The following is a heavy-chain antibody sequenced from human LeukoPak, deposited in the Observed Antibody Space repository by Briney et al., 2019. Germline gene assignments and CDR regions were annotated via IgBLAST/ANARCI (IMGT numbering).Heavy chain of an antibody. Sequence: GGSLRLSCAASGFTFSSYGMHWVRQAPGKGPEWVAFIRYDGSNKYYADSVKGRFTISRDNSKNTLYLQMNSLRAEDTAVYYCAKDLYEYSSSSGGYWGQGTLVTVSS. CDR3: AKDLYEYSSSSGGY. D-gene: IGHD6-6*01. CDR1: GFTFSSYG. J-gene: IGHJ4*02. V-gene: IGHV3-30*02. CDR2: IRYDGSNK.